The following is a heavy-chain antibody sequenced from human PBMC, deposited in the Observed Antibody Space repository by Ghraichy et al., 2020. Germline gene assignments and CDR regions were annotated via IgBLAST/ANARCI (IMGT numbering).Heavy chain of an antibody. J-gene: IGHJ4*02. V-gene: IGHV3-74*01. CDR3: AREEYGAPLDY. CDR2: INSDGSST. Sequence: GGSLRLSCAYSRLAVHTSGLQSRDYAPYNGLFWISRINSDGSSTSYADSVKGRFTISRDNAKNTLYLQMNSLRAEDTAVYYCAREEYGAPLDYWGQGTLVTVS. CDR1: RLAVHTSG. D-gene: IGHD4-17*01.